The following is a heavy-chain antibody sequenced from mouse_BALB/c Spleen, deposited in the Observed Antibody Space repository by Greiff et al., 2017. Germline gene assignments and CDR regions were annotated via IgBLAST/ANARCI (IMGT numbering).Heavy chain of an antibody. Sequence: EVQGVESGGGLVKPGGSLKLSCAASGFTFSSYAMSWVRQTPEKRLEWVASISSGGSTYYPDSVKGRFTISRDNARNILYLQMSSLRSEDTAMYYCARGDYAFDYWGQGTTLTVSS. D-gene: IGHD2-4*01. V-gene: IGHV5-6-5*01. CDR1: GFTFSSYA. CDR3: ARGDYAFDY. J-gene: IGHJ2*01. CDR2: ISSGGST.